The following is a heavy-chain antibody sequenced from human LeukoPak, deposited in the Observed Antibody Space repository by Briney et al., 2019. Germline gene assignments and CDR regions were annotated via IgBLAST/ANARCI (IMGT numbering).Heavy chain of an antibody. V-gene: IGHV3-30*02. J-gene: IGHJ4*02. D-gene: IGHD3-22*01. CDR2: IRYDGSNK. CDR1: GFTFSSYG. Sequence: GGSLRLSCSASGFTFSSYGMHWVRQAPGKGLEWVAFIRYDGSNKYYADSVKGRFTISRDNSKNTLNLQMNSLRAEDTAVYYCAKDPTHYRVWDYYETIGLSYWGQGTLVTVSS. CDR3: AKDPTHYRVWDYYETIGLSY.